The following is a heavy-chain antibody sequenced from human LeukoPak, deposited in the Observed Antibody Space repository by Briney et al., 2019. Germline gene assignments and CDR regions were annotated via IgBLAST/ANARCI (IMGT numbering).Heavy chain of an antibody. D-gene: IGHD2/OR15-2a*01. CDR3: ARGYCRSTTSCYFDY. J-gene: IGHJ4*02. V-gene: IGHV3-23*01. Sequence: PGGSLRLSCVASGLTFSKYAMTWVRQAPGKGLEWVSAITSGGGSTFYADSVKGRFTISRDNAKNSLYLQMNSLRAEDTAVYYCARGYCRSTTSCYFDYWGQGTLVTVSS. CDR2: ITSGGGST. CDR1: GLTFSKYA.